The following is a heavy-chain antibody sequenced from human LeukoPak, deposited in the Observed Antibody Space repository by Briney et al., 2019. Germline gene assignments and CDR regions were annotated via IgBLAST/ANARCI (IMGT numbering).Heavy chain of an antibody. CDR3: ARGVGDPDSLDI. J-gene: IGHJ3*02. D-gene: IGHD4-17*01. Sequence: GRSLRLSCAASGFTFSSYAMHWVRQAPGKGLEWVSVIYSGGRTYYADSVKGRFTISRDTSKNTLYLQMSSLRAEDTATYYCARGVGDPDSLDIWGQGTMVTVSS. CDR2: IYSGGRT. V-gene: IGHV3-66*01. CDR1: GFTFSSYA.